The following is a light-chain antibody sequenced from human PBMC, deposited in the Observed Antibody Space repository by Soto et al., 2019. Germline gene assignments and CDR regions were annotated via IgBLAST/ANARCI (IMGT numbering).Light chain of an antibody. V-gene: IGLV2-14*01. CDR1: SSDIDDYNY. Sequence: QSALTQPASVSGSPGQSITISCTGTSSDIDDYNYVSWYQQHPGRAPRLIISDVSDRPSGISNRFSGSKSGNTASLTLSGLQAEDEADYYCSSYPHTTATVLFGGGTKVTVL. CDR3: SSYPHTTATVL. J-gene: IGLJ2*01. CDR2: DVS.